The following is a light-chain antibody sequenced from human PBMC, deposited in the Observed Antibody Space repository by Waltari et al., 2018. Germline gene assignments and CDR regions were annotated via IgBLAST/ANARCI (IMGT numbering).Light chain of an antibody. J-gene: IGLJ3*02. Sequence: QSVLTQPASASGTPGQRVPISCSGSSSNLAINGVNWYQQRPGTAPKLLIYNNDQRPSGVPDRFSGSKSGTSASLAISGLQSEDEADYYCATWDDNLKGLFGGGTKLTVL. CDR2: NND. V-gene: IGLV1-44*01. CDR1: SSNLAING. CDR3: ATWDDNLKGL.